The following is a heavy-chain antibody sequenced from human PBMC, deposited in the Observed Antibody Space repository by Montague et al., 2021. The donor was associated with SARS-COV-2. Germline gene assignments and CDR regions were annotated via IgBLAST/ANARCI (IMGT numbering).Heavy chain of an antibody. CDR1: GASVGSSD. V-gene: IGHV4-59*02. CDR2: FYSVGST. Sequence: SETLSFTCTVSGASVGSSDWGWIRQSPGKGLEWIGYFYSVGSTDYNPSLKSRATISRDTSKNQFSLKVRSVTAADTAVYYCAREIMTADAFDIWGQGTMVTVSS. J-gene: IGHJ3*02. D-gene: IGHD5-18*01. CDR3: AREIMTADAFDI.